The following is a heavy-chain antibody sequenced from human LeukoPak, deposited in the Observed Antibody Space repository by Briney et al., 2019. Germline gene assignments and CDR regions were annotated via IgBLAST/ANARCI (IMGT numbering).Heavy chain of an antibody. CDR1: GFTFSSYS. Sequence: GGSLRLXCAASGFTFSSYSMNWVRQAPGKGLEWVSYISSSSSTIYYADSVKGRFTISRDNAKNSLYLQMNRLRAEDTAVYYCARDLGYCSGGSCYPHDYWGQGTLVTVSS. CDR2: ISSSSSTI. D-gene: IGHD2-15*01. CDR3: ARDLGYCSGGSCYPHDY. V-gene: IGHV3-48*01. J-gene: IGHJ4*02.